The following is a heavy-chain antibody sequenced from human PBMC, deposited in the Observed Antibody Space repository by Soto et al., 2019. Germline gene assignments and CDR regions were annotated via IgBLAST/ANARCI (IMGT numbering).Heavy chain of an antibody. CDR3: ARDSGPAGYYDFWSGYGVGYYYYMDV. D-gene: IGHD3-3*01. CDR2: IYYSGST. CDR1: GGSISSYY. J-gene: IGHJ6*03. V-gene: IGHV4-59*01. Sequence: SETLSLTCTVSGGSISSYYWSWIRQPPGKGLEWIGYIYYSGSTNYNPSLKSRVTISVDTSKNQFSLKLSSVAAADTAVYYCARDSGPAGYYDFWSGYGVGYYYYMDVWGKGTTVTVSS.